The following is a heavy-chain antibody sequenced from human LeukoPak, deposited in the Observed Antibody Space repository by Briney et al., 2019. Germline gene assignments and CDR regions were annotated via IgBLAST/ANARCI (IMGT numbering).Heavy chain of an antibody. V-gene: IGHV4-31*03. CDR1: GGSISSGGYY. Sequence: SETLSLTCTVSGGSISSGGYYWSWIRQHPGKGLEWIGYIYYSGSTYYNPSLKSRVTISVDTSKNQFSLKLSSVTAADTAVYYCARGVMIVAYDAFDIWGQGTMVTVSS. J-gene: IGHJ3*02. CDR2: IYYSGST. CDR3: ARGVMIVAYDAFDI. D-gene: IGHD3-22*01.